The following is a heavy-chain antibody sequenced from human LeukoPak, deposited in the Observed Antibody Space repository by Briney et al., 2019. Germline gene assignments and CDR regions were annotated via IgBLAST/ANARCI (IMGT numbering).Heavy chain of an antibody. V-gene: IGHV4-61*02. Sequence: SETLSLTCTVSGGSISSDSYYWSWIRQPAGKGLEWIGRISTSGSSNYNPSLKSRVTISVDRAKNQFSLKLSSVTAADTAMYYCARVSRGNSVGGDYWGQGTLVTVSS. CDR3: ARVSRGNSVGGDY. D-gene: IGHD4-23*01. J-gene: IGHJ4*02. CDR2: ISTSGSS. CDR1: GGSISSDSYY.